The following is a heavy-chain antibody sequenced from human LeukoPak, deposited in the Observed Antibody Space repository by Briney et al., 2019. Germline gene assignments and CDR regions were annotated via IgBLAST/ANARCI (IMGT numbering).Heavy chain of an antibody. Sequence: GTLRLSCAASGFTFSDHYMSWIRLAPGKGLEWISSISNSGTTKCYADPVKGRFTISRANAKNSLYLQTNSLRAEDTDVYYCARSGQCISTSCYIIWRRSLYGMDVWGQGTTVTVSS. J-gene: IGHJ6*02. CDR2: ISNSGTTK. CDR1: GFTFSDHY. D-gene: IGHD2-2*02. CDR3: ARSGQCISTSCYIIWRRSLYGMDV. V-gene: IGHV3-11*01.